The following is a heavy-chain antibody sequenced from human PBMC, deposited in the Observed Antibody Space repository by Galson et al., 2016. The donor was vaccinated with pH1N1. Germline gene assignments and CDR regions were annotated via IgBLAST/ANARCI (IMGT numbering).Heavy chain of an antibody. CDR1: GFTFSTYE. V-gene: IGHV3-48*03. CDR2: ISSSGSTI. CDR3: AGGSPFGFTHGSWDFDW. D-gene: IGHD5-18*01. Sequence: SLRLSCAVAGFTFSTYEMNWVRRAPGKGLEWISYISSSGSTIYYAESVKGRFTLSRDNAKNSLYLQMDSLRAEDTAGYDCAGGSPFGFTHGSWDFDWWGQGTLVTVSS. J-gene: IGHJ4*02.